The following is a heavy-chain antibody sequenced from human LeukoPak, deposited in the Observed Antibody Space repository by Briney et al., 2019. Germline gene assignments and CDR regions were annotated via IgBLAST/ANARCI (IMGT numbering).Heavy chain of an antibody. D-gene: IGHD3-10*01. CDR2: IYYSGST. CDR1: GGSISSYY. J-gene: IGHJ5*02. Sequence: PSETLSLTCTVSGGSISSYYWSWIRQPPGKGLEWIGYIYYSGSTNYNPSLKSRVTISVDTSKNQFSLKLSSVTAADTAVYYCARDLRFGELLNWFDPWGQGTLVTVSS. V-gene: IGHV4-59*12. CDR3: ARDLRFGELLNWFDP.